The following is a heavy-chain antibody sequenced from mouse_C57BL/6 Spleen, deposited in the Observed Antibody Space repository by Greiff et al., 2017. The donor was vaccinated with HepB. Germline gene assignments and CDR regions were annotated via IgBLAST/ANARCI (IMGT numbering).Heavy chain of an antibody. D-gene: IGHD2-4*01. CDR1: GFNIKDDY. J-gene: IGHJ3*01. CDR2: IDPENGDT. CDR3: TSTMITTRTFAY. Sequence: VQLKESGAELVRPGASVKLSCTASGFNIKDDYMHWVKQRPEQGLEWIGWIDPENGDTEYASKFQGKATITADTSSNTAYLQLSSLTSEDTAVYYCTSTMITTRTFAYWGQGTLVTVSA. V-gene: IGHV14-4*01.